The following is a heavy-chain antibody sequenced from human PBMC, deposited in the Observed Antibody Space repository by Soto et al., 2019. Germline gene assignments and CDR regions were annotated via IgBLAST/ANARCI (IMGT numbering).Heavy chain of an antibody. D-gene: IGHD6-13*01. CDR3: STLTYMAAAGHY. V-gene: IGHV3-15*07. CDR2: IKSEGGGGAT. J-gene: IGHJ4*02. CDR1: GFTFSKAW. Sequence: EVQLVESGGGLVKPGGSLRLSCVVSGFTFSKAWMNWVRQAPGKGLEWVGRIKSEGGGGATDYTAPVKDRFTISRDDSKNTLYLQMDSLKTEDTAVYYCSTLTYMAAAGHYWGQGTLVTVSS.